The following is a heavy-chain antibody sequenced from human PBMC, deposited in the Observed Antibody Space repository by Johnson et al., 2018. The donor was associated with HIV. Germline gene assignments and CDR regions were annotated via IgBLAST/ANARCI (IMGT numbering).Heavy chain of an antibody. CDR3: ATSRASSRGGALDI. J-gene: IGHJ3*02. V-gene: IGHV3-23*04. Sequence: VQLVESGGGLVQPGGSLSLSCTASGFAFVSYAMSWVRQAPGKGLEWVSTISDSGGRTFNADSVKGRFTISRDNSKNTRYLQMNSLRAEDTAVYYCATSRASSRGGALDIWGQGTMVTVSS. CDR2: ISDSGGRT. CDR1: GFAFVSYA. D-gene: IGHD3-10*01.